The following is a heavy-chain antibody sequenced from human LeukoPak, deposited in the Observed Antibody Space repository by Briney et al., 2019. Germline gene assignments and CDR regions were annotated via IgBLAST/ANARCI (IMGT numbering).Heavy chain of an antibody. CDR3: AKGWGIPIFGVVTN. CDR1: GSTFSNHA. D-gene: IGHD3-3*01. CDR2: ISYDGSDK. V-gene: IGHV3-30*04. J-gene: IGHJ4*02. Sequence: GGSLRLSCTASGSTFSNHAMHWVRQAPGKGLEWVAVISYDGSDKFYADSVKGRFTISRDNSKNTLYLQMNSLRAEDTAVYYCAKGWGIPIFGVVTNWGQRTLVTVSS.